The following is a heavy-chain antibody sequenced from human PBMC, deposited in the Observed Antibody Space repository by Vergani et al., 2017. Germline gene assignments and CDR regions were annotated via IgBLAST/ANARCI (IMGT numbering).Heavy chain of an antibody. J-gene: IGHJ6*02. D-gene: IGHD3-10*01. CDR2: IIPIFGTA. V-gene: IGHV1-69*01. CDR1: GGTFSSYA. CDR3: ARRYYYGSGIRLGMDV. Sequence: QVQLVQSGAEVKKPGSSVKVSCKASGGTFSSYAISWVRQAPGQGLEWMGGIIPIFGTANYAQKFQGRVTITADESPSTAYMELSSLRSEDTAVYYCARRYYYGSGIRLGMDVWGQGTTVTVSS.